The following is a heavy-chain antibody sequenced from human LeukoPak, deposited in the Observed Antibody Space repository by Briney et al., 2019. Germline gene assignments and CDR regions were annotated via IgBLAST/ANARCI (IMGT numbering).Heavy chain of an antibody. CDR1: GSSISSYY. CDR3: ARMGGYSGYATH. D-gene: IGHD5-12*01. CDR2: ILYSGTT. V-gene: IGHV4-59*08. Sequence: SETLSLTCTVSGSSISSYYWSWIRQPPGKGLEWIGYILYSGTTNSNPSLKSRVTMSVDTSKNQISLKLSSVTAADTAVYYCARMGGYSGYATHWGQGTLVTVSS. J-gene: IGHJ4*02.